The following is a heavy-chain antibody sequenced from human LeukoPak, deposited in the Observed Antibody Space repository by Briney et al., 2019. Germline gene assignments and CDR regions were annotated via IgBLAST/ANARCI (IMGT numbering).Heavy chain of an antibody. Sequence: SVKVSRKASGGTFRTYGMSWVRQAPGQGLQWMGGIIPLFGAAKYAQKFQGRVTITADESTSTVYMELSSLRSEDTAVYYCARYDSSGSHFEYWGQGTLLTVSS. CDR3: ARYDSSGSHFEY. D-gene: IGHD3-22*01. J-gene: IGHJ4*02. V-gene: IGHV1-69*13. CDR2: IIPLFGAA. CDR1: GGTFRTYG.